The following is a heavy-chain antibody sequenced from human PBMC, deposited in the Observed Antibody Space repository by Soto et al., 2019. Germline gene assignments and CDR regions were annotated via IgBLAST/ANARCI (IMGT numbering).Heavy chain of an antibody. J-gene: IGHJ4*02. D-gene: IGHD4-17*01. CDR2: IYYSGST. V-gene: IGHV4-59*01. CDR1: GGSISSYY. CDR3: ARDGGGMTTVTTGFDY. Sequence: QVQLQESGPGLVKPSETLSLTCTVSGGSISSYYWSWIRQPPGKGLEWIGYIYYSGSTNYNPSLKSRVTISVDTSKNQFSLKLSCVTAADTAVYYCARDGGGMTTVTTGFDYWVQGTLVTVSS.